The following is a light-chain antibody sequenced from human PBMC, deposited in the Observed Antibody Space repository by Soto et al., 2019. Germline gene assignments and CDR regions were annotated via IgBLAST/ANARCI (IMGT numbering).Light chain of an antibody. J-gene: IGKJ1*01. CDR2: GAS. V-gene: IGKV3-15*01. CDR1: QSVSTN. CDR3: QQYNNWPWA. Sequence: EIVMTQSPATLSVSPGERATLSCRAGQSVSTNLAWYQQTPGQAPRLLIYGASTRAAGIPARFSGSGSGKEFTLTISSLQSEDFAVYYCQQYNNWPWAFGQGTKVEVK.